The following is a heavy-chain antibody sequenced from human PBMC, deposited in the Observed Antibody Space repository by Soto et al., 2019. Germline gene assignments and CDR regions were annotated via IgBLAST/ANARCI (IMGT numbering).Heavy chain of an antibody. CDR1: GYSFTSYW. V-gene: IGHV5-51*01. D-gene: IGHD3-9*01. Sequence: PXESLKISLKGSGYSFTSYWIGLVRQMRGKGLEWMGIIYPGDSDTRYSPSFQGQVTISADKSISTAYLQWSSLKASDTAMYYCARHSGKYYDILTGQILYYGMDVWGQGTTVT. CDR3: ARHSGKYYDILTGQILYYGMDV. CDR2: IYPGDSDT. J-gene: IGHJ6*02.